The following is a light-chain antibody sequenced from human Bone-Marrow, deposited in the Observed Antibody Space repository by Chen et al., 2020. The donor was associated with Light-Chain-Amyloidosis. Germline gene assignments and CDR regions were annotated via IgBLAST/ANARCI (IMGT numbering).Light chain of an antibody. V-gene: IGLV3-21*02. Sequence: SYVLTHPSSVSVAPGQTAPIACGGNNIGSTSVHWYQQTPGQAPLLVVYDDSDRPSGSPERLSGSNSGNTATLTISRVEAGDEADYYCQVLDRSSDRPVFGGGTKLTVL. CDR2: DDS. J-gene: IGLJ3*02. CDR1: NIGSTS. CDR3: QVLDRSSDRPV.